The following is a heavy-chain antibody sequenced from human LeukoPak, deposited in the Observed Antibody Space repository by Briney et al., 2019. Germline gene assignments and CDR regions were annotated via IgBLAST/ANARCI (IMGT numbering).Heavy chain of an antibody. CDR2: IYYSGST. V-gene: IGHV4-61*01. CDR1: GGSVSSGSYY. J-gene: IGHJ6*04. CDR3: ARDYGDYGYYYYGMDV. D-gene: IGHD4-17*01. Sequence: SETLSLTCTVSGGSVSSGSYYWSWIWQPPGKGLEWNGYIYYSGSTNYNPSLKSRVTISVDTSKNQFSLKLSSVTAADTAVYYCARDYGDYGYYYYGMDVWGKGTTVTVSS.